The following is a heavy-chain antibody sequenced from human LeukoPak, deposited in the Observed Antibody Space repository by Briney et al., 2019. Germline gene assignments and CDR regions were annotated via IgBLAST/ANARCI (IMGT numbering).Heavy chain of an antibody. D-gene: IGHD3-10*01. CDR2: IYHSGST. CDR3: ARNLVMVRGLIANY. V-gene: IGHV4-38-2*01. J-gene: IGHJ4*02. Sequence: SETLSLTCAVSGYSISSGYYWGWIRQPPGKGLEWIGSIYHSGSTYYNPSLKSRVTISVDTSKNQFSLKLSSVTAADTAVYYCARNLVMVRGLIANYWGQGTLVTVSS. CDR1: GYSISSGYY.